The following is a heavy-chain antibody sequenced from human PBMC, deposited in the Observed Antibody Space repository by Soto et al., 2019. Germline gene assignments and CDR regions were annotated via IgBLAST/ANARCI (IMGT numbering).Heavy chain of an antibody. CDR3: ARVGLYCSGGSCYSTIFDY. D-gene: IGHD2-15*01. CDR2: IYSGGST. V-gene: IGHV3-53*02. J-gene: IGHJ4*02. Sequence: EVQLVETGGGLIQPGGSLRLSCAASGFTVSSNYMSWVRQAPGKGLEWVSVIYSGGSTYYADSVKSRFTISRDNSKNTLYLQMNSLRADDTAVYYCARVGLYCSGGSCYSTIFDYWGQGTLVTVSS. CDR1: GFTVSSNY.